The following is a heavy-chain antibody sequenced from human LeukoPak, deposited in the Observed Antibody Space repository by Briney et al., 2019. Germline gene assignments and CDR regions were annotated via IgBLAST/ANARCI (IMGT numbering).Heavy chain of an antibody. J-gene: IGHJ4*02. D-gene: IGHD1-26*01. CDR1: GFTFSSYA. CDR2: ISYDGSNK. CDR3: ARVGSGSYNYFDY. V-gene: IGHV3-30-3*01. Sequence: GGSLRLSCAASGFTFSSYAMHWVRQAPGKGLEWVAVISYDGSNKYYADSVKGRFTISRDNSKNTLYLQMNSLRAEDTAVYYCARVGSGSYNYFDYWGQGTLVTVSS.